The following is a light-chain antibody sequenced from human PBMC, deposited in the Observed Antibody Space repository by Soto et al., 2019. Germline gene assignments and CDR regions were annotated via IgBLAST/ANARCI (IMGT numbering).Light chain of an antibody. CDR2: GAS. CDR3: QQDYNLPLT. Sequence: PGERVTLSCRASQSVSSXYLXXYXXKXGXXXRXXXYGASTRATGIPARFSGSGYGTDFTLTISSLQPEDFAVYYCQQDYNLPLTFGGGNKVDIK. CDR1: QSVSSXY. V-gene: IGKV3D-7*01. J-gene: IGKJ4*01.